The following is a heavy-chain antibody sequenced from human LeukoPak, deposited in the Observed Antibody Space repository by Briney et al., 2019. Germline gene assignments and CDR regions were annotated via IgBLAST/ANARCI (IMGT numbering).Heavy chain of an antibody. Sequence: ASVKVSCKASGYMFTGYHMHWVRQAPGQGLEWMGWISLNSGGTSYAQTFEGRVAMTRDTSISTAYMELSRLRSADTAVYYCAKEGGGLDYWGQGTLVTVSS. CDR3: AKEGGGLDY. V-gene: IGHV1-2*02. J-gene: IGHJ4*02. CDR1: GYMFTGYH. D-gene: IGHD3-16*01. CDR2: ISLNSGGT.